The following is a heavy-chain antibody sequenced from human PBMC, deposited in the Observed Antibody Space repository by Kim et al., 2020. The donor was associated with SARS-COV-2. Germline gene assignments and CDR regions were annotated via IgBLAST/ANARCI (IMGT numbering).Heavy chain of an antibody. CDR2: ITWDGGTT. D-gene: IGHD3-16*01. V-gene: IGHV3-43*01. CDR1: GFTFDDYT. Sequence: GGSLRLSCAASGFTFDDYTMHWVRQAPGKGLEWVSLITWDGGTTYYADSVKGRFTISRDNSKNSLYLQMNSLRAEDTAFYYCAKEKNYGRSFYFDYWGQGTLVTVSS. CDR3: AKEKNYGRSFYFDY. J-gene: IGHJ4*02.